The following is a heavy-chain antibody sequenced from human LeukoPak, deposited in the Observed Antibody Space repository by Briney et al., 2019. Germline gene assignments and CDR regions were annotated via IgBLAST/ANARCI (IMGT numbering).Heavy chain of an antibody. J-gene: IGHJ5*02. CDR1: GGSISRSRDY. Sequence: SETLSLTCTVSGGSISRSRDYWGWIRQPPGKGLEWIGSIYYSGSTYYNPSLKSRVTISGDTSKNRFSLKLSSVTAADTAMYYCARTLSAVTRSDWFDPWGQGTLVTVSS. V-gene: IGHV4-39*07. CDR3: ARTLSAVTRSDWFDP. D-gene: IGHD4-11*01. CDR2: IYYSGST.